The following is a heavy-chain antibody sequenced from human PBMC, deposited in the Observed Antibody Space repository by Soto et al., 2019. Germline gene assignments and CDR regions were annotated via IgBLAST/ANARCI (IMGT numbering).Heavy chain of an antibody. Sequence: GGSLRLSCAASRFTFSTYWMTWVRLTPGKGLEWVANIHQDGNEKYYMDSVKGRFTISRDNAKNSLYLQMTSLRAEDTAVYYCAGGNDLDVWGQGTTVTVSS. J-gene: IGHJ6*02. V-gene: IGHV3-7*01. D-gene: IGHD1-1*01. CDR3: AGGNDLDV. CDR1: RFTFSTYW. CDR2: IHQDGNEK.